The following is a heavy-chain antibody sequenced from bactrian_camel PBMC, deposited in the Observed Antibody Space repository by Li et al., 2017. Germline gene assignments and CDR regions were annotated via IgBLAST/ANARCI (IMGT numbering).Heavy chain of an antibody. CDR3: AACRECNGGTCNGDFPY. Sequence: VQLVESGGGSVQTGGSLRLSCTTSGAPFDDSDMGWYRQAPGNECELVSTISSDGSTYYADSVKGRFAISRDNAKNTLYLQMNTLKTEDTAVYYCAACRECNGGTCNGDFPYWGQGTQVTVS. CDR2: ISSDGST. D-gene: IGHD7*01. J-gene: IGHJ6*01. V-gene: IGHV3S55*01. CDR1: GAPFDDSD.